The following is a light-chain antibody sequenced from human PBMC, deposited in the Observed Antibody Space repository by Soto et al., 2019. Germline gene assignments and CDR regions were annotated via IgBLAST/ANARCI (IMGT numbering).Light chain of an antibody. CDR1: QSVSGSD. CDR2: RAS. CDR3: YQSAT. Sequence: EIVLTQSPGTLSLSPGERATLSCRASQSVSGSDLAWYQHRPGQAPRLLLYRASIRAAGIPDRFSGRGSGTDFALTISRREPDDFAVYYCYQSATFSQGAKVDIK. J-gene: IGKJ1*01. V-gene: IGKV3-20*01.